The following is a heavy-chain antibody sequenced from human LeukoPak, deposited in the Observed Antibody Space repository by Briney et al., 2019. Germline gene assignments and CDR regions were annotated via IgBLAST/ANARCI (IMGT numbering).Heavy chain of an antibody. CDR1: GYTFTSYD. D-gene: IGHD1-26*01. V-gene: IGHV1-18*01. J-gene: IGHJ5*02. CDR3: ARDRAYSGSSNWFDP. Sequence: ASVKVSCKASGYTFTSYDISWVRQAPGQGLEWMGWISAYNGNTNYAQKLQGRVTMTTDTSTSTAYMELRSLRSDDTAVYYCARDRAYSGSSNWFDPWGQGTLVTVSS. CDR2: ISAYNGNT.